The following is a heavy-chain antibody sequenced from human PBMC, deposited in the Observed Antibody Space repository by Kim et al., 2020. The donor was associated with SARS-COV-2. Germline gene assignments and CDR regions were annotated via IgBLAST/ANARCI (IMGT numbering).Heavy chain of an antibody. Sequence: SETLSLTCAVYGGSFSGYYWSWTRQPPGKGLEWIGEINHSGSTNYNPSLKSRVTISVDTSKNQFSLKLSSVTAADTAVYYCARVKGFSPLYYYYYYGMDVWGQGTTVTVSS. CDR1: GGSFSGYY. V-gene: IGHV4-34*01. J-gene: IGHJ6*02. CDR3: ARVKGFSPLYYYYYYGMDV. CDR2: INHSGST.